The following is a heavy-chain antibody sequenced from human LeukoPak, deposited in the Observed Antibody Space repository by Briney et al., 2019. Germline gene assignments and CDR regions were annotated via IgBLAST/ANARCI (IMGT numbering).Heavy chain of an antibody. CDR2: TSGSGGNT. CDR1: GFTFRNYA. Sequence: GGSLRLSCAASGFTFRNYAINWVRQAPGKGLEWVSVTSGSGGNTYYADSVKGRFTISRDNSKDTVYVQMNSLRAEDTAIYYCAILRLGELSYHNWGQGTLVTVSS. V-gene: IGHV3-23*01. J-gene: IGHJ4*02. D-gene: IGHD3-16*02. CDR3: AILRLGELSYHN.